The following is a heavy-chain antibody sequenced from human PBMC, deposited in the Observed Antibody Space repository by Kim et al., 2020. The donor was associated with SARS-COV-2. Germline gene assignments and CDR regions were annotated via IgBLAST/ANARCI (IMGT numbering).Heavy chain of an antibody. V-gene: IGHV3-23*01. D-gene: IGHD4-17*01. J-gene: IGHJ6*04. CDR3: AKRMFHGDAS. Sequence: GWTFHAASAKVRFTISRDNSRNTLYLQMSSLRAGDTAVYYCAKRMFHGDASWGKGTTVIVSS. CDR2: GWT.